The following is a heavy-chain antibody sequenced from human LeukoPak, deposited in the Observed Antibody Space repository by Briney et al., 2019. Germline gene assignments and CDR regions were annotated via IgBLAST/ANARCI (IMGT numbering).Heavy chain of an antibody. J-gene: IGHJ4*02. CDR3: TRGGASLAARLPPY. CDR1: GFTFGDYA. CDR2: IRSKAYGGTT. V-gene: IGHV3-49*03. Sequence: GGSLRLSCTASGFTFGDYAMSWFRQAPGKGLEWVGFIRSKAYGGTTEYDASVKGRFTISRDDSKSIAYLQMNSLKTEDTAVYYCTRGGASLAARLPPYWGQGTLVTVSS. D-gene: IGHD6-6*01.